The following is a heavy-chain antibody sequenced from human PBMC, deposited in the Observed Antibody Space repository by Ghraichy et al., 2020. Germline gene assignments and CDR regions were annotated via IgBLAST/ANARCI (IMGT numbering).Heavy chain of an antibody. J-gene: IGHJ5*02. CDR3: AIRRGGNWFDP. V-gene: IGHV4-34*01. D-gene: IGHD3-16*01. Sequence: SETLSLTCAVYGVSFSTYYWSWIRQPPGKGLEWIGEVNDGGSTNYNPSLKSRVAISLDTSKNQFSLKLTSVTAADTAVYYCAIRRGGNWFDPWGQGTLVTVSS. CDR2: VNDGGST. CDR1: GVSFSTYY.